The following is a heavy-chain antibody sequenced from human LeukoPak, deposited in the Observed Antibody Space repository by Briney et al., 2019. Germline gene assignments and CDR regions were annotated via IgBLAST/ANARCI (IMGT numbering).Heavy chain of an antibody. V-gene: IGHV4-59*01. J-gene: IGHJ6*02. CDR3: ARDTGYLGSNYGMDV. Sequence: SETLSLTCTVSGGSISSYYWSRIRQPPGKGLEWIGYIFYSGSTNCNPSLKSRVTISVDTSKNQFSLNLSSVTAADTAIYYCARDTGYLGSNYGMDVWGQGTTVTVSS. CDR2: IFYSGST. CDR1: GGSISSYY. D-gene: IGHD3-22*01.